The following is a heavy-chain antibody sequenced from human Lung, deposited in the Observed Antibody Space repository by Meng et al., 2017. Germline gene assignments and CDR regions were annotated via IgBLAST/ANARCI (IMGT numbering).Heavy chain of an antibody. D-gene: IGHD3-22*01. V-gene: IGHV3-73*01. Sequence: GESLKISCAASGFTFSRSAVHWVRQASGKGLEWVGRIRSKTKTYATTYAASVRGRFTISRDDSKNTAFLQMSRLQVEHTAVYYCTCISDYYDSSAFRDDSWGQGALVTVSS. CDR2: IRSKTKTYAT. J-gene: IGHJ4*02. CDR3: TCISDYYDSSAFRDDS. CDR1: GFTFSRSA.